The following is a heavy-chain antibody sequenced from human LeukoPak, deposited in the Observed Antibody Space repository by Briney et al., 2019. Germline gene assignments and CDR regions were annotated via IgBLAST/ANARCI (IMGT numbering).Heavy chain of an antibody. Sequence: SETLSLTCAVSGYSISSGYHWGWIRQPPRKGLEWIGSIYHNGNTYYNPSLKGRVTISIDTSKNEFSLKLSSVTAADTAVYYCARAYHSSWYLNWFDPWGQGTLVTVSS. V-gene: IGHV4-38-2*01. CDR3: ARAYHSSWYLNWFDP. J-gene: IGHJ5*02. CDR2: IYHNGNT. CDR1: GYSISSGYH. D-gene: IGHD6-13*01.